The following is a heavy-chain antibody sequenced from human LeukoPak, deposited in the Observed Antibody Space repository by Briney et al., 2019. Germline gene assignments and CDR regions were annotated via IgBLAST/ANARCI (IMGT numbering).Heavy chain of an antibody. Sequence: LSLTCTVSGGSISSSSYYWGWIRQAPGKGLEWVSYLSGVGSDVYYADSVKGRFTISRDNAKNSLYLQMNSLRAEDTAVYYCARGHYGMDVWGQGTTVTVSS. CDR3: ARGHYGMDV. CDR2: LSGVGSDV. V-gene: IGHV3-11*01. J-gene: IGHJ6*02. CDR1: GGSISSSSYY.